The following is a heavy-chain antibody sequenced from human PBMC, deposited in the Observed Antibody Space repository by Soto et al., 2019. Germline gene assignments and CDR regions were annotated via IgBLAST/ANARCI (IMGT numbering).Heavy chain of an antibody. D-gene: IGHD3-3*01. CDR3: ANGGYYDFWSGFIGVDY. Sequence: GGSLRLSCAASGFTFSYYAMHWVRQAPGKGLEWVAVIAYDGSNKYYADSVKGRFTISRDNSKNTLYLQMNSLRAEDTAVYYCANGGYYDFWSGFIGVDYWGQGTLVTVSS. J-gene: IGHJ4*02. CDR2: IAYDGSNK. V-gene: IGHV3-30*18. CDR1: GFTFSYYA.